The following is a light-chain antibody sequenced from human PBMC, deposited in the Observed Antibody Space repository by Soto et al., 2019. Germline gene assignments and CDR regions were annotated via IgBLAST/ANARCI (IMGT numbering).Light chain of an antibody. CDR2: GAS. V-gene: IGKV3-15*01. Sequence: EIVVTQSRGTLSFXXXXXXPVXXXSVQSVSGDYLAWYQSKPGQAPRLLIHGASTRATGIPARFSGSGSGTEFTLTISSLQSEDFAVYYCRQYNNWPPETFGQGTKVDI. J-gene: IGKJ1*01. CDR3: RQYNNWPPET. CDR1: QSVSGD.